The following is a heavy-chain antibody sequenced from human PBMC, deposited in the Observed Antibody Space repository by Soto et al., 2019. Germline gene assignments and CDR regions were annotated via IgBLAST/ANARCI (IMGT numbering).Heavy chain of an antibody. V-gene: IGHV3-7*03. CDR3: ASLEWESTGYADY. D-gene: IGHD3-3*01. CDR1: GFTFGSNW. J-gene: IGHJ4*02. CDR2: IKRDGSEK. Sequence: EVQLVESGGGLVQPGGSLRLSCAASGFTFGSNWMSWVRQAPGKGLEWVANIKRDGSEKYYVDSVKGRFTISRDNAKNTLYLQMYSLRADDTAVYYCASLEWESTGYADYWGQGTLVTVSS.